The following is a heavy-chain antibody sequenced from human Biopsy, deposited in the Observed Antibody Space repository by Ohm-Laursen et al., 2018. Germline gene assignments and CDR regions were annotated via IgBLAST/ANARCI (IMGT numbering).Heavy chain of an antibody. V-gene: IGHV1-69*06. Sequence: SVQVSCKTSGGIFNSYVITWVRQAPGQGLEWMGRIIPTFDTPTYAPDFQGRVTFTADKSMGTATLDLRSLTSEDTAVYYCAGGAAKGYPYDHWGQGTLVTVSS. D-gene: IGHD6-13*01. CDR1: GGIFNSYV. CDR3: AGGAAKGYPYDH. J-gene: IGHJ5*02. CDR2: IIPTFDTP.